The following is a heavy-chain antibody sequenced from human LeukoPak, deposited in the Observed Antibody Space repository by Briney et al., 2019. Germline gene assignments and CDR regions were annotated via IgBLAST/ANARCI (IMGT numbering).Heavy chain of an antibody. CDR1: GGSISSYY. V-gene: IGHV4-4*07. CDR3: ARDIIAANWFDP. D-gene: IGHD6-13*01. CDR2: IYTSGST. J-gene: IGHJ5*02. Sequence: SETLSLTCTVSGGSISSYYWSWIRQPAGKGREWIGRIYTSGSTNYNPSLKSRVTMSVDTSKNQFSLKLSSVTAADTAVYYCARDIIAANWFDPWGQGTLVTVSS.